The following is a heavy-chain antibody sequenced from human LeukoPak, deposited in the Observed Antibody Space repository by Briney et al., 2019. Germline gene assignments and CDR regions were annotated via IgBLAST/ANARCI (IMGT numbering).Heavy chain of an antibody. CDR3: AIDPNWGTHS. Sequence: GGSLRLSCAASGFTFSTYTMYWVRHPPGKRLEWVSIIGSSGGGIHYTDSVKGRFTISRDNSKNALYLQMNSLRVEDTAVYYCAIDPNWGTHSWGQGVLVTVSS. D-gene: IGHD7-27*01. CDR2: IGSSGGGI. V-gene: IGHV3-23*01. CDR1: GFTFSTYT. J-gene: IGHJ4*02.